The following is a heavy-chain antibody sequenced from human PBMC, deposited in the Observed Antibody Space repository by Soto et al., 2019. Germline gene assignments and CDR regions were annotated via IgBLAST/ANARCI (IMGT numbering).Heavy chain of an antibody. CDR1: GFSFSRYA. J-gene: IGHJ4*02. D-gene: IGHD3-10*01. Sequence: QVQVVESGGGMVEPGRSLRLSCAASGFSFSRYAIHWVRQAPGKGLEWVAVISKDGSHKYYLESVKGRFTISRDNSKNILSLHMNSLTNEDMAVYYCARSRSGAVADSFDFWGQGTLVTVSS. CDR3: ARSRSGAVADSFDF. CDR2: ISKDGSHK. V-gene: IGHV3-30*04.